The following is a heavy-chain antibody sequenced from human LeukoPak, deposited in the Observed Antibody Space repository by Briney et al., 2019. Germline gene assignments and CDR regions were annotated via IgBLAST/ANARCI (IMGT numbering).Heavy chain of an antibody. D-gene: IGHD2-15*01. CDR2: SYHGGST. CDR3: ARMVVDVTRWFDP. Sequence: PSQTLSLTCDVSGDSMSGSRFSWSWIRQTPGKGLEWIGYSYHGGSTHYNPSLQSRVTISVDRSKKQFSLNLNSVTAADTAVYYCARMVVDVTRWFDPWGQGILVTVSS. V-gene: IGHV4-30-2*01. CDR1: GDSMSGSRFS. J-gene: IGHJ5*02.